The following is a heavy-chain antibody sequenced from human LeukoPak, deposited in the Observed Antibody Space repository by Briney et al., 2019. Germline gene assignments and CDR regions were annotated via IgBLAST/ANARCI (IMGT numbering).Heavy chain of an antibody. V-gene: IGHV3-23*01. Sequence: GGSLRLSCAASGFTFSIYAMGWVRQAPGKELQWVSSITSRGESTWYVDSVKGRFTITRDNSENTLYLQMHSLRAEDTAVYYCARDRPNYYGSDGHYYRRDGDYWGRGTLVSVSS. CDR2: ITSRGEST. CDR1: GFTFSIYA. CDR3: ARDRPNYYGSDGHYYRRDGDY. D-gene: IGHD3-22*01. J-gene: IGHJ4*02.